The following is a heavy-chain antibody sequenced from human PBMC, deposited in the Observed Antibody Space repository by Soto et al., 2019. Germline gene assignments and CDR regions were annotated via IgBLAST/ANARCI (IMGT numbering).Heavy chain of an antibody. D-gene: IGHD1-7*01. Sequence: ASVKVSCKASGGTFSSYAISWVRQAPGQGLEWMGGIIPIFGIANYAQKFQGRVTITADKSTSTAYMELSSLRSEDTAVYYCARGINWNYAPYYYYMDVWGKGTTVTVSS. CDR2: IIPIFGIA. J-gene: IGHJ6*03. V-gene: IGHV1-69*10. CDR3: ARGINWNYAPYYYYMDV. CDR1: GGTFSSYA.